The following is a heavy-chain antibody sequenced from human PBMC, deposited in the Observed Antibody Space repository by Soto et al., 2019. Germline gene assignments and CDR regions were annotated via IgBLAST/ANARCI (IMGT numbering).Heavy chain of an antibody. CDR1: GFTFSSYG. J-gene: IGHJ4*02. D-gene: IGHD3-3*01. CDR2: ISYDGSNK. CDR3: AKDNLRFLEWLFYYFDY. Sequence: GGSLRLSCAASGFTFSSYGMHWVRQAPGKGLEWVAVISYDGSNKYYADSVKGRFTISRDNSKNTLYLQMNSLRAEDTAVYYCAKDNLRFLEWLFYYFDYWGQGTLVTVSS. V-gene: IGHV3-30*18.